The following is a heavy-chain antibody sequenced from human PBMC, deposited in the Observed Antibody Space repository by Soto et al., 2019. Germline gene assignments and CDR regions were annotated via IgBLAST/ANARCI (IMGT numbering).Heavy chain of an antibody. D-gene: IGHD6-13*01. CDR2: IYPGDHET. CDR3: ARSPRSSPYFDF. CDR1: GYTFSNFW. Sequence: GESPKISCQCSGYTFSNFWIGWVRQLPGQGLEWMGIIYPGDHETRYSPSFLGKVTISAETSINTAYLQWSSLEASDSAFYFCARSPRSSPYFDFWGQGALVTVSS. V-gene: IGHV5-51*01. J-gene: IGHJ4*02.